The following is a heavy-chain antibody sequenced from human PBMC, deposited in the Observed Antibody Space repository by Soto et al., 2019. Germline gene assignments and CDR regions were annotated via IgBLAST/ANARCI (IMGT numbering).Heavy chain of an antibody. CDR3: VRHAQWIIRAY. CDR1: GGSISSSSHY. J-gene: IGHJ4*02. Sequence: SETLSLTCTVSGGSISSSSHYWGWLRQPPGNGLEWIGYIYYSGSTFYNPSLKSRVTISVDTSKNQFSLKLSSVTAADTAVYYCVRHAQWIIRAYWGQGSLVTVS. D-gene: IGHD5-12*01. CDR2: IYYSGST. V-gene: IGHV4-39*01.